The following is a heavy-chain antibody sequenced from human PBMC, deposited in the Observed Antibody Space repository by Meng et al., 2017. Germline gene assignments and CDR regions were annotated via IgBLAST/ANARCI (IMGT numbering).Heavy chain of an antibody. Sequence: GESLKISCAASGFTFSSYGMNWVRQAPGKGLEWVAVIWYYGSNKYYADSVKGRFTISRDNSKNTLYLQMNSLRAEDTAVYYCAKDLTGVLLWCGDRPDAFDIWGQGTMVTVSS. V-gene: IGHV3-33*06. J-gene: IGHJ3*02. D-gene: IGHD3-10*01. CDR2: IWYYGSNK. CDR3: AKDLTGVLLWCGDRPDAFDI. CDR1: GFTFSSYG.